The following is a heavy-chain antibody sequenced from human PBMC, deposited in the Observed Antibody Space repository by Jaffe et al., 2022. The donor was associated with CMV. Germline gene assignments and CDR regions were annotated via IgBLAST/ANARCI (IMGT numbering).Heavy chain of an antibody. Sequence: EVQLVESGGGLVKPGGSLRLSCAASGFTFSNAWMSWVRQAPGKGLEWVGRIKSKTDGGTTDYAAPVKGRFTISRDDSKNTLYLQMNSLKTEDTAVYYCTTAPDYGDYTGGVYYYYYYMDVWGKGTTVTVSS. CDR2: IKSKTDGGTT. D-gene: IGHD4-17*01. V-gene: IGHV3-15*01. J-gene: IGHJ6*03. CDR3: TTAPDYGDYTGGVYYYYYYMDV. CDR1: GFTFSNAW.